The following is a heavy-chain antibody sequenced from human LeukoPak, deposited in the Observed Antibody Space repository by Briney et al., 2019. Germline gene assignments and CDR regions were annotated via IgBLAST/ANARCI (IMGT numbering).Heavy chain of an antibody. Sequence: GASVKVSCKGSGYTFTNYGICWVRQAPGQGLEWMGWISAYNGYTKYAQELQGRVTMTTDTSTSTAYMELSRLRSDDTAVYYCARVASYYYGSGSYATAPYDYWGQGTLVTVSS. CDR2: ISAYNGYT. D-gene: IGHD3-10*01. CDR3: ARVASYYYGSGSYATAPYDY. V-gene: IGHV1-18*01. J-gene: IGHJ4*02. CDR1: GYTFTNYG.